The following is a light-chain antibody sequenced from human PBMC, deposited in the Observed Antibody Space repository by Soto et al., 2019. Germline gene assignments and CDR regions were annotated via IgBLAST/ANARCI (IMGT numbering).Light chain of an antibody. CDR3: EQRSDWPPLFT. V-gene: IGKV3-11*01. Sequence: EIVLTQSPATLSLSPGERATLSCRASQSVGTYLAWYQQKPGQAPRLLIYDASNRGTGIPARFGGSGSGTDFTLTISSLELEDLAVYYCEQRSDWPPLFTFGPGTKVDIK. CDR1: QSVGTY. CDR2: DAS. J-gene: IGKJ3*01.